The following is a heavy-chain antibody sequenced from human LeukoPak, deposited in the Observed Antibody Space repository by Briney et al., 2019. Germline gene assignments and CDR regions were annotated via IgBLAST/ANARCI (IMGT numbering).Heavy chain of an antibody. CDR1: GYTFTSYY. CDR3: ARDQLAVAGTGYFDY. J-gene: IGHJ4*02. CDR2: INPSGGST. V-gene: IGHV1-46*01. D-gene: IGHD6-19*01. Sequence: ASVKVSCKASGYTFTSYYMHWVRQAPGQGLEWMGIINPSGGSTSHAQKFQGRVTMTRDTSTSTVYMELSSLRSEDTAVYYCARDQLAVAGTGYFDYWGQGTLVTVSS.